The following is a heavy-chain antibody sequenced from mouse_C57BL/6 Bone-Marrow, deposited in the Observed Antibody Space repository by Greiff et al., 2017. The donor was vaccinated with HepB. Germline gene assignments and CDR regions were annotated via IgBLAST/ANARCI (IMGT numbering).Heavy chain of an antibody. Sequence: QVTLKESGPGILQSSQTLSLTCSFSGFSLSTSGMGVSWIRQPSGKGLEWLAHIYWDDDKRYNPSLKSRLTISKDTSRNQVFLKITSVDTADTATYYCARIRPAQARDYAMDYWGQVTSVTVSS. CDR3: ARIRPAQARDYAMDY. CDR2: IYWDDDK. D-gene: IGHD3-2*02. J-gene: IGHJ4*01. V-gene: IGHV8-12*01. CDR1: GFSLSTSGMG.